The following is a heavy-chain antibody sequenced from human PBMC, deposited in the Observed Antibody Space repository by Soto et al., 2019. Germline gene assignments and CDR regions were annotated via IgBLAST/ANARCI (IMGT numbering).Heavy chain of an antibody. Sequence: GAAVKFSCKASGGTFSSYAISWVRQAPGQGLDWMGGIIPIFGTANYAQKFQGRVTITADESTSTAYMELSSLRSEDTAVDYCAIETRRSWYGYYCYSSMDVWRQWTTVTVSS. J-gene: IGHJ6*02. D-gene: IGHD6-13*01. CDR3: AIETRRSWYGYYCYSSMDV. CDR1: GGTFSSYA. V-gene: IGHV1-69*13. CDR2: IIPIFGTA.